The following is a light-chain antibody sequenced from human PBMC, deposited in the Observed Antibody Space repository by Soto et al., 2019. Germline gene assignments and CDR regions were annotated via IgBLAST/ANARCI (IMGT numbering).Light chain of an antibody. CDR2: GAS. V-gene: IGKV3-15*01. CDR1: QSVSSN. Sequence: EIVMTQSPATLSVSPGKRATLSCRASQSVSSNLAWYQQKPGQAPRLLIYGASTRATGIPARFSGSGSGTEFTLTISSMQSEDFAVYYCQQYNNWPPSRTFGQGTKVEIK. J-gene: IGKJ1*01. CDR3: QQYNNWPPSRT.